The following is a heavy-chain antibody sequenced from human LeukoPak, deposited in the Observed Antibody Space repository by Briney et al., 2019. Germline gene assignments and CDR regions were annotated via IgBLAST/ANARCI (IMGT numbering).Heavy chain of an antibody. CDR3: VRHDWFDP. V-gene: IGHV3-23*01. CDR1: GFTFSSYA. Sequence: GGSLRLSCAASGFTFSSYAMSWVRQAPGKGLEWVSAISGSGGSTYYADSVKGRFTISRDNSKNMLYLQMNRLRAEDTAIYYCVRHDWFDPWGQGTLVTVSS. CDR2: ISGSGGST. J-gene: IGHJ5*02.